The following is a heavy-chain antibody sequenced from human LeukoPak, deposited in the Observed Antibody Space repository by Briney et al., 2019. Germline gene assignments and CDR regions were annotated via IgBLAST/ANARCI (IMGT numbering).Heavy chain of an antibody. CDR3: ARDYVWGSSDSDY. CDR2: INQDGSEK. CDR1: GFTFSNYW. J-gene: IGHJ4*02. Sequence: GRSLRLSCVASGFTFSNYWMTWFRQTPGKGLEWVGNINQDGSEKYYLDSVRGRFTISRDNAKNSLYLQMNSLRVEDTAIYYCARDYVWGSSDSDYWGQETLVTVSS. V-gene: IGHV3-7*01. D-gene: IGHD7-27*01.